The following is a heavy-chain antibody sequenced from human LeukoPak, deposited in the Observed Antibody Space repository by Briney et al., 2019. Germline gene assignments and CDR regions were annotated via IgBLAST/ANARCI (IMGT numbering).Heavy chain of an antibody. CDR3: VRGSDYYDSIGATY. D-gene: IGHD3-22*01. Sequence: ASVKVSCKASGYTFISYAMNWVRQAPGQGLEWMGWINTNTGNPTYAQGFTGRFVFSLDTSVSTAYLQISSLKAEDTAVYYCVRGSDYYDSIGATYWGQGTLVTVSS. V-gene: IGHV7-4-1*02. CDR2: INTNTGNP. CDR1: GYTFISYA. J-gene: IGHJ4*02.